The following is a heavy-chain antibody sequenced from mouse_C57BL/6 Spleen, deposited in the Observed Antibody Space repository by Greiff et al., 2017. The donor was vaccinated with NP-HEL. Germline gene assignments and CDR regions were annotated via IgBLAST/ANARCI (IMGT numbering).Heavy chain of an antibody. Sequence: VQLQQPGAELVKPGASVKLSCKASGYTFTSYWMQWVKQRPGQGLEWIGEIDPSDSYTNYNQKFKGKATLTVDTSSSTAYMQLSSLTSEDSAVYYCARKGNAMDYWGQGTSVTVSS. CDR3: ARKGNAMDY. CDR1: GYTFTSYW. CDR2: IDPSDSYT. V-gene: IGHV1-50*01. J-gene: IGHJ4*01.